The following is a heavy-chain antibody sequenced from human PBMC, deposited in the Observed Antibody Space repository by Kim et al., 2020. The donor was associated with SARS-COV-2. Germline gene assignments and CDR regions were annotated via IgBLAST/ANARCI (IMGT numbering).Heavy chain of an antibody. CDR2: ISAYNGNT. CDR3: ARDHYHQERSVLLWFGEQYYFDY. Sequence: ASVKVSCKASGYTFTSYGISWVRQAPGQGLEWMGWISAYNGNTNYAQKLQGRVTMTTDTSTSTAYMELRSLRSDDTAVYYCARDHYHQERSVLLWFGEQYYFDYWGQGTLVTVSS. J-gene: IGHJ4*02. D-gene: IGHD3-10*01. CDR1: GYTFTSYG. V-gene: IGHV1-18*01.